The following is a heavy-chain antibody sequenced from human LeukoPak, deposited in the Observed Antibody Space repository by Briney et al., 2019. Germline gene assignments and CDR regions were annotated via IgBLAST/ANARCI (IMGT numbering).Heavy chain of an antibody. D-gene: IGHD5-18*01. CDR1: GFTFSNAW. CDR3: TAGVDTAKNY. J-gene: IGHJ4*02. CDR2: IKSKTDGGTT. Sequence: GGSLRLSCAASGFTFSNAWMSWVRQAPGKGLGWVGHIKSKTDGGTTDYAAPVKGRFTISRDDSKNTLYLQMNSLKTEDTAVYYCTAGVDTAKNYWGQGTLVTVSS. V-gene: IGHV3-15*01.